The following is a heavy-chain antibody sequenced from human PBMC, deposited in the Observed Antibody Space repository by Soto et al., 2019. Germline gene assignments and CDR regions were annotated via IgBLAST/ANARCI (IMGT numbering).Heavy chain of an antibody. Sequence: PSETLSLTCTVSGCTIGSSSYYWAWIRQPPGKGLEWIGSIYYSGSTYYNPSLKSRVTISVDTSKNQFSLKLSSVTAADTAVYYCASLAVTTFRFRDYYYGMDVWGQGTTVTVSS. CDR1: GCTIGSSSYY. CDR3: ASLAVTTFRFRDYYYGMDV. D-gene: IGHD4-17*01. V-gene: IGHV4-39*01. J-gene: IGHJ6*02. CDR2: IYYSGST.